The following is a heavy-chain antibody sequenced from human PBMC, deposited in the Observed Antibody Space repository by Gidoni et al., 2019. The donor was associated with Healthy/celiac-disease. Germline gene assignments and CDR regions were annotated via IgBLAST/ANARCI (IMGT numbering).Heavy chain of an antibody. J-gene: IGHJ6*03. D-gene: IGHD6-6*01. CDR3: ARLRDETYSSSSLYYYYYYYMDV. V-gene: IGHV2-26*01. Sequence: QVTLTESGPVLVKPTETLTLTCTVSGFSLSNARMGVSWFRQPPGKALEWLAHILSNDEKSYSTSLKSRLTISKDTSKSQVVLTMTNMDPVDTATYYCARLRDETYSSSSLYYYYYYYMDVWGKGTTVTVSS. CDR1: GFSLSNARMG. CDR2: ILSNDEK.